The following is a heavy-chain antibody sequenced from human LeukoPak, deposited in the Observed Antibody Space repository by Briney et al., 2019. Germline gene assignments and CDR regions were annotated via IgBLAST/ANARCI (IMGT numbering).Heavy chain of an antibody. CDR1: GGSISNY. CDR3: ARWTSCGGDCHILDY. V-gene: IGHV4-4*07. D-gene: IGHD2-21*02. CDR2: VSSSGSS. Sequence: SDTLSLTCTVSGGSISNYWAWIRQPVGRELEWIGRVSSSGSSNYNPSLESRVTISVDASKQQFSLKLTSVTAADTAMYYCARWTSCGGDCHILDYWGQGILVTVSS. J-gene: IGHJ4*02.